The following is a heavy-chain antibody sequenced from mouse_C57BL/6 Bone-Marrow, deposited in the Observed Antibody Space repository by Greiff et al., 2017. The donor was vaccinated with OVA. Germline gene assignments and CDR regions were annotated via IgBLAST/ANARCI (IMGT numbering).Heavy chain of an antibody. CDR2: IYPRSGNT. Sequence: QVQLKESGAELARPGASVKLSCKASGYTFTSYGISWVKQRTGQGLEWIGEIYPRSGNTYYNEKFKGKATLTADKSSSKAYMELRSLTSEDSAVYFCARGPFAYWGQGTLVTVSA. CDR3: ARGPFAY. J-gene: IGHJ3*01. CDR1: GYTFTSYG. V-gene: IGHV1-81*01.